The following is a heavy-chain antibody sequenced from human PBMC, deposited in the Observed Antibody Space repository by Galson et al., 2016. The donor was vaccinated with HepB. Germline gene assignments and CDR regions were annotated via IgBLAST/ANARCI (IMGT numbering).Heavy chain of an antibody. CDR2: IYSGGST. CDR3: AKGRWDFDS. D-gene: IGHD5-24*01. J-gene: IGHJ4*02. Sequence: SLRLSCAASGLTGRKKDMRWVRQAPGKGLEWVSLIYSGGSTYYADSVKGRFTISRDSSKNTLYLQMNSLRGEDTAVYYCAKGRWDFDSWGQGTLVTVSS. CDR1: GLTGRKKD. V-gene: IGHV3-66*01.